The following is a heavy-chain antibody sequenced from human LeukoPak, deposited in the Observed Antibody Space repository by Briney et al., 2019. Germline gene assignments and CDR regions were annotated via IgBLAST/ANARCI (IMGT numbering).Heavy chain of an antibody. D-gene: IGHD6-13*01. V-gene: IGHV3-15*01. J-gene: IGHJ4*02. CDR2: IRSKSDGETT. CDR1: GLTFSDAW. CDR3: ATFGSSRVPYYFDY. Sequence: GGSLRLSCAASGLTFSDAWMSWVRQAPGKGLEWVGRIRSKSDGETTDYAAPVKGRFTISRDDSQNTLYLQMNSLKTEDTAVYYCATFGSSRVPYYFDYWGQGTLVTVSS.